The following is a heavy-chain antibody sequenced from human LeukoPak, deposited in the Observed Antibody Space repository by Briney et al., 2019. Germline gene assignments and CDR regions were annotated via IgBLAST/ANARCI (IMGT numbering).Heavy chain of an antibody. J-gene: IGHJ6*02. Sequence: SGGSLRLSCAASGFTFSAYWMHWVRQAPGEGLMWVSRINPDGSTTNYADSVKGRFTISRDNAKNTLNLQMNSLRAEDTAVYYCARDNGPSEYDFWSGYYLTTFNYYYYYGMDVWGQGTTVTVSS. CDR2: INPDGSTT. D-gene: IGHD3-3*01. V-gene: IGHV3-74*01. CDR3: ARDNGPSEYDFWSGYYLTTFNYYYYYGMDV. CDR1: GFTFSAYW.